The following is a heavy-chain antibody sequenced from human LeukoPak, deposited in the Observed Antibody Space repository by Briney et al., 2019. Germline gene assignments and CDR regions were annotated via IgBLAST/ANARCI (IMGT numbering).Heavy chain of an antibody. V-gene: IGHV4-39*07. D-gene: IGHD2-2*01. CDR2: IYYSGST. J-gene: IGHJ3*02. CDR1: GGSISSGVYY. Sequence: SETLSLTCTVSGGSISSGVYYWGWIRQPPGKGLEWIGSIYYSGSTYYDPSLESRVSIVRDTSKNQFSLKLTSVTAADTAVYYCARGVGYCSSTSCFPFFDIWGQGTMVTVSS. CDR3: ARGVGYCSSTSCFPFFDI.